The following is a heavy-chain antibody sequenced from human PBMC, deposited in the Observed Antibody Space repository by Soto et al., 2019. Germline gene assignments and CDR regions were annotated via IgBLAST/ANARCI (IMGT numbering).Heavy chain of an antibody. Sequence: PVECLKISCRGSGYAFNTNWFGWVRQLPGRGLEWVGIMYPCDSDTRYNPSLQGHVTLSVDVTVSTAFLQWRSLETSDTGMYFCAQLPRDCNKPSCYDDDHWGQG. D-gene: IGHD3-16*01. CDR2: MYPCDSDT. J-gene: IGHJ4*02. CDR3: AQLPRDCNKPSCYDDDH. CDR1: GYAFNTNW. V-gene: IGHV5-51*01.